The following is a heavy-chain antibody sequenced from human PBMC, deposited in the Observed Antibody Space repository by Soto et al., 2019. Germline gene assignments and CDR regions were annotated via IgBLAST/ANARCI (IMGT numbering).Heavy chain of an antibody. Sequence: QLQLQEAGPGLVKPSETLSLTCTVSGGSISSSSYYWGWIRQPPGKGLEWIGSIYYSGSTYYNPALKSRVTISVDTSMNQFSLKLSSVTAADTAVYYCAIPRVGAASEYAEYFQHWGQGTLVTVSS. J-gene: IGHJ1*01. D-gene: IGHD1-26*01. CDR2: IYYSGST. CDR1: GGSISSSSYY. V-gene: IGHV4-39*01. CDR3: AIPRVGAASEYAEYFQH.